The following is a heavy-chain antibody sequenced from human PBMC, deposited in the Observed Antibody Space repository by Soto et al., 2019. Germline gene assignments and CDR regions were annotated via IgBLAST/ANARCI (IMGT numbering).Heavy chain of an antibody. CDR1: GHTFITSG. Sequence: QVELVQSGPEVKRPGASVKVSCKASGHTFITSGINWVRQTPGQGLEWMGWISPANGDKKYAQNFKGRVTLTSETSTDTVYMELTNLRSDDTAVYFCARGRYFATTHRQWWYFDFWGRGTLVTVSS. CDR3: ARGRYFATTHRQWWYFDF. CDR2: ISPANGDK. J-gene: IGHJ2*01. D-gene: IGHD3-10*01. V-gene: IGHV1-18*01.